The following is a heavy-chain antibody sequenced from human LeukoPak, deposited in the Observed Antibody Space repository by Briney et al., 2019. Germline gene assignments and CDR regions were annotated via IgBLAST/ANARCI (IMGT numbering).Heavy chain of an antibody. CDR2: INHSGST. D-gene: IGHD3-10*01. V-gene: IGHV4-34*01. Sequence: SETLSLTCAVYGGSFSGYYWSWIRQPPGKGLEWIGEINHSGSTNYNPSLKSRVTISVDTSKNQFSLKLSSVTAADTAVYYCAREMRGAFHIWGQGTVVTVSA. CDR1: GGSFSGYY. J-gene: IGHJ3*02. CDR3: AREMRGAFHI.